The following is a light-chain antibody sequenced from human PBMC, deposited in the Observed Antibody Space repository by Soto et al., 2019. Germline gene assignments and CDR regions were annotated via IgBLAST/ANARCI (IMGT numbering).Light chain of an antibody. V-gene: IGLV2-14*03. CDR2: DVN. Sequence: QSALTQPASVSGSPGQSLTNSCTGTSSDVGGYNYVSWYQHHPGKAPKLMIYDVNNRPSGVSNRFFGSKSGNTASLTISGLQAEDEADYYCSSYSSSSLYVFGTATKLTVL. CDR3: SSYSSSSLYV. J-gene: IGLJ1*01. CDR1: SSDVGGYNY.